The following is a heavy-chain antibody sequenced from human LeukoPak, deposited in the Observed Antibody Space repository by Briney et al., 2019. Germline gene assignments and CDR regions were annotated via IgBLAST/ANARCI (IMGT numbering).Heavy chain of an antibody. Sequence: PSETLSLTCAVYGGSFSGYYWSWIRQPPGKGLEWIGEINHSGSTNYNPSLKSRVTISVDTPKNQFSLKLSSVTAADTAVYYCARWYYDYVWGSYRYPGHFDYWGQGTLVTVSS. J-gene: IGHJ4*02. V-gene: IGHV4-34*01. D-gene: IGHD3-16*02. CDR1: GGSFSGYY. CDR2: INHSGST. CDR3: ARWYYDYVWGSYRYPGHFDY.